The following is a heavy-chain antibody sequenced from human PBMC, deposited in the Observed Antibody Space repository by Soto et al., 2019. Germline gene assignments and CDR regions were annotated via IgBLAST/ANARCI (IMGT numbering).Heavy chain of an antibody. V-gene: IGHV4-39*01. CDR3: ARRSRWYYYGTASYYNLWLDP. CDR1: GDSISNTAYY. Sequence: LSLTCTVSGDSISNTAYYWGWIRQPPGKGLEWIGDIYHSGSTYYNPSLKSRVTISVDTSKNQFSLKLRSVTAADTAVYYCARRSRWYYYGTASYYNLWLDPWGQGTLVTVSS. CDR2: IYHSGST. D-gene: IGHD3-10*01. J-gene: IGHJ5*02.